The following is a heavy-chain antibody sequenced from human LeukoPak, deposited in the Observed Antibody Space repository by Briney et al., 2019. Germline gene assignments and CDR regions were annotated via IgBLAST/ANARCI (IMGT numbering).Heavy chain of an antibody. V-gene: IGHV1-2*02. CDR3: AREISVAGTMIDY. CDR1: GYTFTAYY. J-gene: IGHJ4*02. D-gene: IGHD6-19*01. Sequence: EASVKVSCKASGYTFTAYYVHWVRQAAGQGLEWMGWINPNSGGTNYAQTFQGRVTLTRDTSISTAYMELSRLSSDDTAVYYCAREISVAGTMIDYWGQGTPVTVSS. CDR2: INPNSGGT.